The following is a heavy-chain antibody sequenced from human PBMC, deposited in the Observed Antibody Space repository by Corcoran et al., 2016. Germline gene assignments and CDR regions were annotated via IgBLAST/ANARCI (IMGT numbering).Heavy chain of an antibody. V-gene: IGHV1-18*01. J-gene: IGHJ5*02. CDR1: GYTFTNYG. CDR2: ISGNNGNT. Sequence: QIQLVQSGAEVNTPGASVKVSCKASGYTFTNYGIYWVRQAPGQGLEWMGWISGNNGNTKYAQKIQGRVTMTTDTSTTTAYMELRSLRSDDTAVYYCARGDPAGMNWFDPWGQGTLVTVSS. CDR3: ARGDPAGMNWFDP. D-gene: IGHD3-10*01.